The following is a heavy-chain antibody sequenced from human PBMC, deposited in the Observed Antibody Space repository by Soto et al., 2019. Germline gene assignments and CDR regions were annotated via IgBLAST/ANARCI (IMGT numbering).Heavy chain of an antibody. J-gene: IGHJ4*02. Sequence: QVQLVESGGGVVQPGRSLRLSCAASGFTFSSYGMHWVRQAPGKGLEWVAVIWYDGSNKYYADSVKGRFTISRDNSKNTLYLQMNSLRAEDRAVYYCAREGYSSRWYYFDYWGQGALVTVSS. CDR3: AREGYSSRWYYFDY. CDR1: GFTFSSYG. D-gene: IGHD6-13*01. V-gene: IGHV3-33*01. CDR2: IWYDGSNK.